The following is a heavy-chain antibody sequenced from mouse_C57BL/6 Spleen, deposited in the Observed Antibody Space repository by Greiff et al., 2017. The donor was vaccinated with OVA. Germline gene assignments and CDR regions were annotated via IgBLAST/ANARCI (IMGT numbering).Heavy chain of an antibody. CDR2: ISDGGSYT. Sequence: EVKLVESGGGLVKPGGSLKLSCAASGFTFSSYAMSWVRQTPEKRLEWVATISDGGSYTYYPDNVKGRFTIARDNAKNNRYLQMSHLKSEDTAMYYCARDNPLLRLARGLFDYWGQGTTLTVSS. D-gene: IGHD1-2*01. J-gene: IGHJ2*01. CDR1: GFTFSSYA. V-gene: IGHV5-4*01. CDR3: ARDNPLLRLARGLFDY.